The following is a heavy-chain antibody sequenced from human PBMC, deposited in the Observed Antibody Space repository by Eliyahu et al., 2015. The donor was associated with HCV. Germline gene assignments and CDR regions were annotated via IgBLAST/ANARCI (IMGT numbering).Heavy chain of an antibody. J-gene: IGHJ5*02. CDR1: GGSIPTYC. CDR3: ASGGGGIAVTGTGGWFDP. V-gene: IGHV4-59*01. CDR2: IHYSGST. Sequence: QVQLQESGPGLVKPSETLSLTCTVSGGSIPTYCWXWIRQPPGKGLEWIGYIHYSGSTNHHPSLKSRVTMSVDTSKNQISLSLTSVTAADTAMYYCASGGGGIAVTGTGGWFDPWGQGTLVTVSS. D-gene: IGHD6-19*01.